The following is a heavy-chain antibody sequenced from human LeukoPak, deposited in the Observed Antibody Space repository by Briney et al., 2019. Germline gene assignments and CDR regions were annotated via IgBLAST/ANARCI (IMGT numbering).Heavy chain of an antibody. CDR2: ISSSSSYI. D-gene: IGHD6-13*01. Sequence: PGGSLRLSCAASGFTFSSYSMNWVRQAPGKGLEWVSSISSSSSYIYYADSVKGRFTISRDNAKNSLYLQMNSLRAEDTAVYYCARGTTSSSWTHRKTYWNYYMDVWGKGTTVTVSS. J-gene: IGHJ6*03. V-gene: IGHV3-21*01. CDR1: GFTFSSYS. CDR3: ARGTTSSSWTHRKTYWNYYMDV.